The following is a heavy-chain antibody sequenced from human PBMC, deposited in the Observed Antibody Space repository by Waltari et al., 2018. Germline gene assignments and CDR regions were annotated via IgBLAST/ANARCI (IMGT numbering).Heavy chain of an antibody. V-gene: IGHV4-38-2*01. J-gene: IGHJ4*02. CDR2: IYHSGST. CDR1: GYSISRGYY. Sequence: QVQLQESGPGLVKPSETLSLTCAVSGYSISRGYYWGWIRQPPGKGLEWIGSIYHSGSTYYNPSLKSRVTISVDTSKNQFSLKLSSVTAADTAVYYCARHTTRIGVGAFDYWGQGTLVTVSS. D-gene: IGHD1-26*01. CDR3: ARHTTRIGVGAFDY.